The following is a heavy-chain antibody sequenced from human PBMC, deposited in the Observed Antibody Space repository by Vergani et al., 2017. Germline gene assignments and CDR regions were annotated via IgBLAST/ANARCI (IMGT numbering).Heavy chain of an antibody. CDR1: GGSVSSGSYY. CDR3: ASDVSRGSTTYGMDV. J-gene: IGHJ6*02. Sequence: QVQLQESGPGLVKPSETLSLTCTVSGGSVSSGSYYWSWIRQPPGKGLEWIGYIYYSGSTNYNPSLKSRVTISVDTSKNQFSLKLSSVTAADTAVYYCASDVSRGSTTYGMDVWGQGTTVTVSS. D-gene: IGHD2-2*01. V-gene: IGHV4-61*01. CDR2: IYYSGST.